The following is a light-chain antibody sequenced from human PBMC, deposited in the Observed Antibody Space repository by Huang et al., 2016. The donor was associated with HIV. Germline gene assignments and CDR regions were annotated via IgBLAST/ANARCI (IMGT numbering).Light chain of an antibody. J-gene: IGKJ5*01. V-gene: IGKV1-16*02. CDR3: QQYNTYPPT. Sequence: DIQMTQSPSSLYASVGDTVTITCRASQGIGNYLAWFQQKPGQAPKSLIYSASNLQRGVTSKFSGSGSGTDFTLTISSLQSEDFATYYCQQYNTYPPTFGQGTRLEMK. CDR2: SAS. CDR1: QGIGNY.